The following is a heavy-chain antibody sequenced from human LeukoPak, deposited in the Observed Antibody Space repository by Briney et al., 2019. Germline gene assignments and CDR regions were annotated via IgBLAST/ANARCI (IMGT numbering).Heavy chain of an antibody. CDR1: GFTFSSYS. CDR3: ARVRYGSGTSIDY. V-gene: IGHV3-21*01. D-gene: IGHD3-10*01. Sequence: PGGSLRLSCAASGFTFSSYSMNWVRQAPGKGLEWVSSISSSSSYIYYADSVKGRFTTSRDNAKNSLYLQMNSLRAEYTAVYYCARVRYGSGTSIDYGGQGTLVTVSS. CDR2: ISSSSSYI. J-gene: IGHJ4*02.